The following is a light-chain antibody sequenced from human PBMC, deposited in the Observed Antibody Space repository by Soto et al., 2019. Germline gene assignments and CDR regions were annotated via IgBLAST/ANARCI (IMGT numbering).Light chain of an antibody. CDR2: SAS. Sequence: VVLTQSPGTLSLSPGERATLSCRASQTISGSYLTWYQQKPGQAPRLLIYSASIRATGIPDRFSGSGSGPDFPLPITRLEHEDFAVYYCLPSGNSRFTVGPGTKVDIK. CDR3: LPSGNSRFT. J-gene: IGKJ3*01. CDR1: QTISGSY. V-gene: IGKV3-20*01.